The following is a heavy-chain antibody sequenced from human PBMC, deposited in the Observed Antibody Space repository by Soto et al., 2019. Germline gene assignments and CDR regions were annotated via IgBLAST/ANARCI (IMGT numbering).Heavy chain of an antibody. Sequence: GASVKVSCKASGYTFTSYDINWVRQATGQGLEWMGWMNPNSGNTGYAQKFQGRVTMTRNTSISTAYMELSSLRSEDTAVYYCARGDCSSTSCYPRGAFGIWGQGTMVTVSS. CDR1: GYTFTSYD. V-gene: IGHV1-8*01. CDR3: ARGDCSSTSCYPRGAFGI. CDR2: MNPNSGNT. D-gene: IGHD2-2*01. J-gene: IGHJ3*02.